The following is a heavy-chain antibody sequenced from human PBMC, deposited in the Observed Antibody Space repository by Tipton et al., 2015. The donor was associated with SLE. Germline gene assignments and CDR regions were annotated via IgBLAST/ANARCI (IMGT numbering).Heavy chain of an antibody. Sequence: TLSLTCTVSGDSISSSSYYWGWIRQSPGKGQEWSGNVYYSGRTYYNPSLKSRVSISLDMSRNQFSLRLNSGTAADTAVYYCARQYGYRGYDSVDAFGIWGQGTSVAVSA. J-gene: IGHJ3*02. CDR3: ARQYGYRGYDSVDAFGI. CDR2: VYYSGRT. D-gene: IGHD5-12*01. CDR1: GDSISSSSYY. V-gene: IGHV4-39*07.